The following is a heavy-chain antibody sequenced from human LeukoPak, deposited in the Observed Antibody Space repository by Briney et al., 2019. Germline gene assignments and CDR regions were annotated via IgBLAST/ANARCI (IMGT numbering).Heavy chain of an antibody. CDR3: ARVFGYYDSSGPNDY. CDR1: GYTFTSYG. Sequence: GASVKVSCKASGYTFTSYGISWVRQAPGRGLEWMGWISAYNGNTNYAQKLQGRVTMTTDTSTSTAYMELRSLRSDDTAVYYCARVFGYYDSSGPNDYWGQGTLVTVSS. V-gene: IGHV1-18*01. CDR2: ISAYNGNT. J-gene: IGHJ4*02. D-gene: IGHD3-22*01.